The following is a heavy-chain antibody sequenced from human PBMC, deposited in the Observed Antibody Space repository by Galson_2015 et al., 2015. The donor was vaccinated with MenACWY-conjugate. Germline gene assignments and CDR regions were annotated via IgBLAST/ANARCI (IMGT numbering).Heavy chain of an antibody. J-gene: IGHJ6*02. D-gene: IGHD1-26*01. CDR1: GYSFANYW. CDR2: IDPVNSNI. Sequence: QSGAEVKKPGESLKISCKGSGYSFANYWIAWVRQMPGKGLEWVGLIDPVNSNIRYSTSFQGQGTISADESISTAYLQWSSLKASDTATYYWARHPPGGRGMDVWGRGTTVTVSS. V-gene: IGHV5-51*01. CDR3: ARHPPGGRGMDV.